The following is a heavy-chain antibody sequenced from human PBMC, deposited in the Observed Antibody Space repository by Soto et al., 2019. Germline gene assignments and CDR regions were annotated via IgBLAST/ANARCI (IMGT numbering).Heavy chain of an antibody. D-gene: IGHD2-2*01. CDR1: GYSFTTYG. V-gene: IGHV1-18*01. CDR2: ISPYNGKT. CDR3: ARGRREFGEVFVGYVH. J-gene: IGHJ1*01. Sequence: GASVKVSCKASGYSFTTYGIFWVRQAPGQGLEWMGWISPYNGKTNYAQNLQDRVTMTTDTSASTAYMELRSLRSEDTAVYYCARGRREFGEVFVGYVHWGQGTLVTVSS.